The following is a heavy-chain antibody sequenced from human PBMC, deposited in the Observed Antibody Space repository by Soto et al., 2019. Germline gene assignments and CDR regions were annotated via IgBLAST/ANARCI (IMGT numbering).Heavy chain of an antibody. J-gene: IGHJ4*02. CDR2: IYYSGST. V-gene: IGHV4-31*03. CDR1: GGSISSGGYY. Sequence: TLSLTCTVSGGSISSGGYYWSWIRQHPGKGLEWIGYIYYSGSTYYNPSLKSRVTISVDTSKNQFSLKLSSVTAADTAVYYCAREDSSGWEGYFDYWGQGTLVTVSS. CDR3: AREDSSGWEGYFDY. D-gene: IGHD6-19*01.